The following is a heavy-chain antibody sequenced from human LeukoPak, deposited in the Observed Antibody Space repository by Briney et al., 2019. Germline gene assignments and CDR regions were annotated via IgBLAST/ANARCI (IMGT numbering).Heavy chain of an antibody. CDR1: GFTFTKYW. V-gene: IGHV3-7*01. J-gene: IGHJ4*02. Sequence: GGSLRLSCATYGFTFTKYWMTWVRQAPGKGLEWVANINEDGSDNYYADSVKGRSTISRDGVQNSLSLQMNSLRVADTAMYYCAIGRSISNYWGQGTLVTVSS. CDR3: AIGRSISNY. D-gene: IGHD6-6*01. CDR2: INEDGSDN.